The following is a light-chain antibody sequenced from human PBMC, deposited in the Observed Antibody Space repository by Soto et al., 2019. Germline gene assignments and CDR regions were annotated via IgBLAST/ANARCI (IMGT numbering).Light chain of an antibody. CDR1: QSVRSDY. V-gene: IGKV3-20*01. CDR2: GAS. CDR3: MQALQTPPT. J-gene: IGKJ1*01. Sequence: EIVLTQSPGTLSLSPGERATLSCRASQSVRSDYLAWYQQKPGQAPRLLIYGASSRATGIPDRFSGSGSRTDFTLKISRVEAEDVGVYYCMQALQTPPTFGQGTKLEI.